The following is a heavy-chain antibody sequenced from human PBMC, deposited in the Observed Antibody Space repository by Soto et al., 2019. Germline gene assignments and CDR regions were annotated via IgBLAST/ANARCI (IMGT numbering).Heavy chain of an antibody. Sequence: EVQLVESGGGLVQPGGSLRLSCAASGFTVSSNYMSWVRQAPGKGLEWVSVIYSGGATNYADSVKGRFTISRDDSKNTLFLQMNSLRAEDTAVYYCATAKLLLPWLFDYWGQGTLVTVSS. D-gene: IGHD2-15*01. J-gene: IGHJ4*02. CDR1: GFTVSSNY. CDR2: IYSGGAT. CDR3: ATAKLLLPWLFDY. V-gene: IGHV3-66*01.